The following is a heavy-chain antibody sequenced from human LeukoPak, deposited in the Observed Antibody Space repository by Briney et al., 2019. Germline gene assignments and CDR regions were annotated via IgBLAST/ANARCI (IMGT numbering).Heavy chain of an antibody. Sequence: SETLSLTCAVYGGSFSGYCWSWIRQPPGKGLEWIGEINHSGSTNYNPSLKSRVTISVDTSKNQFSLKLSSVTAADTAVHYCARGDCSGGSCYSYYYYGMDVWGQGTTVTVSS. D-gene: IGHD2-15*01. J-gene: IGHJ6*02. V-gene: IGHV4-34*01. CDR2: INHSGST. CDR1: GGSFSGYC. CDR3: ARGDCSGGSCYSYYYYGMDV.